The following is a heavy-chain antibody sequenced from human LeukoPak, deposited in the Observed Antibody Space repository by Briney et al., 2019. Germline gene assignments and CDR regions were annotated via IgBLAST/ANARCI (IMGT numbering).Heavy chain of an antibody. CDR3: ARMGADYSWYFDY. CDR1: GGSISNYF. Sequence: SETLSLTCTVSGGSISNYFWSWVRQPAGKVLEWIGRIYSTGRSDYNPSLKSRITMSVDTSKNQLSLKLSSVTAADTAVYYCARMGADYSWYFDYWGRGILVTVSS. CDR2: IYSTGRS. V-gene: IGHV4-4*07. D-gene: IGHD1-26*01. J-gene: IGHJ4*02.